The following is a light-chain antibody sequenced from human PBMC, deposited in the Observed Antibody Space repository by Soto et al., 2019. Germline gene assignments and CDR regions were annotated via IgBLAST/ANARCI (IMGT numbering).Light chain of an antibody. CDR2: DAS. CDR3: QQYNNYPWT. CDR1: ETVATN. Sequence: EVVMTQSPATLSVSPGERATLSCRASETVATNLAWYQQKPGQAPRLLIYDASNRATGIPARFSGSGSGTDFTLTISSLQPDDFSTFYCQQYNNYPWTFGQGTKVDIK. J-gene: IGKJ1*01. V-gene: IGKV3D-15*01.